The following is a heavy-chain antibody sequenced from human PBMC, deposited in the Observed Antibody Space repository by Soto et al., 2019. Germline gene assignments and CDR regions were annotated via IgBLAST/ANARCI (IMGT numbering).Heavy chain of an antibody. CDR3: ARYNWKEWWFDP. CDR1: GGSISSYY. J-gene: IGHJ5*02. Sequence: PSETLSLTCTVSGGSISSYYWSWIRQPPGKGLEWIGYIYYSGSTNYNPSLKSRVTKSVDTSKNQFSLKLSSVTAADTAVYYCARYNWKEWWFDPWGQGTLVTVSS. V-gene: IGHV4-59*01. CDR2: IYYSGST. D-gene: IGHD1-20*01.